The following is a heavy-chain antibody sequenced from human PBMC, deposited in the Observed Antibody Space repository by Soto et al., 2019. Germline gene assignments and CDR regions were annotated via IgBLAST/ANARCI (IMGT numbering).Heavy chain of an antibody. V-gene: IGHV4-30-4*01. D-gene: IGHD2-21*02. CDR2: IYYSGST. CDR3: ARVQYCGGDCSIYWYFDL. Sequence: QVQLQESGPGLVKPSQTLSLTCTVSGGSISSGDYYWSWIRQPPGKGLEWIGYIYYSGSTYYNPSLKSRVTISVDTSKNQFSLKLSSVTAADTAVYYCARVQYCGGDCSIYWYFDLWGRGTLVTVSS. CDR1: GGSISSGDYY. J-gene: IGHJ2*01.